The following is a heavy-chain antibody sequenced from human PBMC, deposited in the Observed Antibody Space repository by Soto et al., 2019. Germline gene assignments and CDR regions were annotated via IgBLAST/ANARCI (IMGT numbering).Heavy chain of an antibody. D-gene: IGHD3-22*01. CDR2: ISGSGGST. Sequence: GGSLRLSCAASGFTFSSYAMSWVRQAPGKGLEWVSAISGSGGSTYYADSVKGRLTISRDNSKNTLYLQMNSLRAEDTAVYYCAKDMEYYDSSGYADYWGQGTLVTVSS. V-gene: IGHV3-23*01. CDR1: GFTFSSYA. J-gene: IGHJ4*02. CDR3: AKDMEYYDSSGYADY.